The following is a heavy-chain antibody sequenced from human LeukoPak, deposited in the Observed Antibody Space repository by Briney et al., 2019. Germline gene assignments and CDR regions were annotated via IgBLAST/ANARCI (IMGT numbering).Heavy chain of an antibody. CDR1: GGSISSYY. CDR3: ARARDWGRNFEY. V-gene: IGHV4-59*01. CDR2: IYNSGST. J-gene: IGHJ4*02. D-gene: IGHD7-27*01. Sequence: PSETLSLTCTVSGGSISSYYWSWIRQPPGKGLEWIGYIYNSGSTNYNPSLKSRITISIDTSRIQSSLKLSSVTAADTAVYYCARARDWGRNFEYWGQGTLVTVSS.